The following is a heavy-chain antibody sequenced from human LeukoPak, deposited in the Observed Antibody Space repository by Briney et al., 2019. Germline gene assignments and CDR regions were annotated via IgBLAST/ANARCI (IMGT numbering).Heavy chain of an antibody. Sequence: SETLSLTCTVSGGSISSSSYYWGWIRQPPGKGLEWIGSIYYSGSTYYNPSLKSRVTISVDTSKNQFSLKLSSVTAADTAVYYCARDEPYYYMDVWGKGTTVTI. D-gene: IGHD1-14*01. CDR1: GGSISSSSYY. J-gene: IGHJ6*03. V-gene: IGHV4-39*07. CDR3: ARDEPYYYMDV. CDR2: IYYSGST.